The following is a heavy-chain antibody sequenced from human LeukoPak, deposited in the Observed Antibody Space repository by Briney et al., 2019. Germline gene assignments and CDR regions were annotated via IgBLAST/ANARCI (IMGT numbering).Heavy chain of an antibody. J-gene: IGHJ4*02. D-gene: IGHD3-10*01. CDR2: ISSSGSTI. Sequence: PGGSLRLSCAASGFTFSDYYMSWIRQAPGKGLEWVSYISSSGSTIYYADSVKGRFTISRDNTKNSLYLQMNSLRAEDTAVYYCARDLGSVEYTFDYWGQGTLVTVSS. CDR1: GFTFSDYY. V-gene: IGHV3-11*04. CDR3: ARDLGSVEYTFDY.